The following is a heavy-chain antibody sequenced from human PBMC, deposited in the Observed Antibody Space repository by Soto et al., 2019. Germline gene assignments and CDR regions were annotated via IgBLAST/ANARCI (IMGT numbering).Heavy chain of an antibody. V-gene: IGHV3-30-3*01. CDR3: ARQSGGSYPRFDP. CDR2: ISYDGSNK. J-gene: IGHJ5*02. D-gene: IGHD1-26*01. CDR1: GFTFSSYA. Sequence: QVQLVESGGGVVQPGRSLRLSCAASGFTFSSYAMHWVRQAPGKGLEWVAVISYDGSNKYYADSVKGRFTISRDNSKNTLYLQMNSLRAEDTAVYYCARQSGGSYPRFDPWGQGTLVTVSS.